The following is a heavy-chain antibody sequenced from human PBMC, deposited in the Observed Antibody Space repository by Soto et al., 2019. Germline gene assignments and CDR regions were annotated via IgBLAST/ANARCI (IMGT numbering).Heavy chain of an antibody. CDR1: GYTFTSYG. J-gene: IGHJ4*02. Sequence: ASVKVSCKASGYTFTSYGISWVRQAPGQGLEWMGWISAYNGNTNYAQKLQGRVTMTTDTSTSTAYMELRSLRSDDTAVYYCMLTAVAAESFDYWGQGTLVTVSS. V-gene: IGHV1-18*01. CDR2: ISAYNGNT. D-gene: IGHD6-19*01. CDR3: MLTAVAAESFDY.